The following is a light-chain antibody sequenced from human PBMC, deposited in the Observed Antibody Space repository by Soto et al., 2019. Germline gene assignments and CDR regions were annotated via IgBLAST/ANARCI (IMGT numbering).Light chain of an antibody. CDR2: ETS. V-gene: IGKV3-15*01. J-gene: IGKJ1*01. Sequence: EIVMTQSPDTVSVSPGEGAELSCRASQSVSSRVAWYQQKFGQPPRLLIYETSTRANGIPARFSGSGSGTDFTLSISSLQPDDFATYYCHQYHNFPRTFGQGTKVDIK. CDR1: QSVSSR. CDR3: HQYHNFPRT.